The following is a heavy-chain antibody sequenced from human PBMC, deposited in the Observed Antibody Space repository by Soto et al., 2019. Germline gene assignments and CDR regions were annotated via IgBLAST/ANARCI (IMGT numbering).Heavy chain of an antibody. J-gene: IGHJ4*02. D-gene: IGHD7-27*01. CDR3: ARDLTGDVGG. Sequence: AASVKVSCKASGYTFTDPAMHWVRQAPGQGLEWMAWINPNSGATRYAQKFQGRVTTTRDTSITTGYMELSRLTSDDTAVYYCARDLTGDVGGWGQGTLVTVSS. CDR1: GYTFTDPA. V-gene: IGHV1-2*02. CDR2: INPNSGAT.